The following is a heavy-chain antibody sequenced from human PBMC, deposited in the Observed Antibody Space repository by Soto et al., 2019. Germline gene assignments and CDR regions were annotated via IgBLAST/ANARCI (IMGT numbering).Heavy chain of an antibody. V-gene: IGHV4-31*03. J-gene: IGHJ4*02. CDR3: ARTKCSGGSCYSWSLDY. D-gene: IGHD2-15*01. CDR2: RYYSEST. CDR1: GGSITTGGYY. Sequence: TLTLTCTVSGGSITTGGYYGSWIHELPGKGLQWIGHRYYSESTYYNPSLKSRVSISLDTSKNQFSLKLSFVTAADTAMYYCARTKCSGGSCYSWSLDYWGQGTPVTVSS.